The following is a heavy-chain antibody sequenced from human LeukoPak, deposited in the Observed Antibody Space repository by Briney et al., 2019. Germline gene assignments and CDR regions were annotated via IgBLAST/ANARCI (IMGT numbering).Heavy chain of an antibody. CDR3: ARDSTVTTFRGCVDP. V-gene: IGHV1-46*01. Sequence: ASVKVSCKASGYTFSNYYVHWVRQAPGQGLEWMGVINPSGGSTNYAQKFQGRVTMIRDTSTSTVYMEMSSLRSEDTAVYYCARDSTVTTFRGCVDPWGQGTLVTVSS. CDR1: GYTFSNYY. D-gene: IGHD4-17*01. CDR2: INPSGGST. J-gene: IGHJ5*02.